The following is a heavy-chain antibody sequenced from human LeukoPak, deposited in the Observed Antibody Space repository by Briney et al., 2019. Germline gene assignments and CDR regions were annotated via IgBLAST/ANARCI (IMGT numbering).Heavy chain of an antibody. J-gene: IGHJ4*02. Sequence: ASVKVYGKASGYTFSGTGWYLYWLRQAPGKGLECMGWIYPNNGATAYAQKFQGRVAMTRDTSISTAYMELRRLRPDDTAVYYCARDGPAQMVEFDYWGQGTLVTVSS. CDR3: ARDGPAQMVEFDY. V-gene: IGHV1-2*02. CDR1: GYTFSGTGWY. CDR2: IYPNNGAT. D-gene: IGHD3-10*01.